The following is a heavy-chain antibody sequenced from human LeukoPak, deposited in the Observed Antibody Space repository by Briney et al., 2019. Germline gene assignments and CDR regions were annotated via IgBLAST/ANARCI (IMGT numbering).Heavy chain of an antibody. V-gene: IGHV3-20*04. CDR1: GFTFYVYG. J-gene: IGHJ3*02. Sequence: GGSQRLSCAASGFTFYVYGISCVRQAPEEGLEWVSCINWNGGNRCYANSVKDRFTMSRVNAKPSLYLQMKSLRDKDRALYYCARDKYDSWSGYYTHDDFDIWGQGTLVTVSS. D-gene: IGHD3-3*01. CDR3: ARDKYDSWSGYYTHDDFDI. CDR2: INWNGGNR.